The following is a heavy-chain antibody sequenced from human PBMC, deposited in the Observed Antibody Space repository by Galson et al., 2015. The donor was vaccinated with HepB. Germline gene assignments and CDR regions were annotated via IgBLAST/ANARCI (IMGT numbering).Heavy chain of an antibody. Sequence: SVKVSCKASGYTFTSYYMHWVRQAPGQGLEWMGIINPSGGSTSYAQKFQGRVTMTRDTSTSTVYMELSSLRSEDTAVYYCARDYGFGPHPGHFDYWGQGTLVTVSS. D-gene: IGHD3/OR15-3a*01. J-gene: IGHJ4*02. CDR3: ARDYGFGPHPGHFDY. V-gene: IGHV1-46*01. CDR1: GYTFTSYY. CDR2: INPSGGST.